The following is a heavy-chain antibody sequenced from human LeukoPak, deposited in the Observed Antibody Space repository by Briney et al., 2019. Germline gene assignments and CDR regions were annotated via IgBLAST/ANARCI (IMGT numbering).Heavy chain of an antibody. CDR3: ARAEASSGWYLFDY. CDR1: GYTFTSYG. Sequence: ASVKVSCKASGYTFTSYGISWVRQAPGQGLEWMGWINPNSGGTNYAQRFQGRVTMTRDTSISTAYMELSRLRSDDTAVYYCARAEASSGWYLFDYWGQGTLVTVSS. D-gene: IGHD6-19*01. CDR2: INPNSGGT. J-gene: IGHJ4*02. V-gene: IGHV1-2*02.